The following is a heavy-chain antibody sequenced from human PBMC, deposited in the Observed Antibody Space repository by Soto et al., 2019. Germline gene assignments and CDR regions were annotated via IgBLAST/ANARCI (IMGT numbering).Heavy chain of an antibody. CDR2: IRSETYGGTP. V-gene: IGHV3-49*04. J-gene: IGHJ4*02. CDR1: GFNFGNYA. D-gene: IGHD3-22*01. Sequence: QPGGSLRLSCTGSGFNFGNYAMSWVRQAPGKGPEWVGFIRSETYGGTPDYAASLRGRFTISRDDSKSIAYLEINSLQTDDTAVYYCTRYYYASSGYYVYWGQGTLVTVS. CDR3: TRYYYASSGYYVY.